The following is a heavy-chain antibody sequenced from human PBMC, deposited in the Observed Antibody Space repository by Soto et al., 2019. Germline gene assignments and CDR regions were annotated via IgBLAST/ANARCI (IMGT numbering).Heavy chain of an antibody. CDR1: GGTFSSYA. CDR3: ARDVARPYYGSGLGGMDV. D-gene: IGHD3-10*01. CDR2: IIPIFGTA. V-gene: IGHV1-69*13. J-gene: IGHJ6*02. Sequence: SVKVSCKASGGTFSSYAIGWVRQAPGQGLEWMGGIIPIFGTANYAQKFQGRVTITADESTSTAYMELGSLRSEDTAVYYCARDVARPYYGSGLGGMDVWGQGTTVTVSS.